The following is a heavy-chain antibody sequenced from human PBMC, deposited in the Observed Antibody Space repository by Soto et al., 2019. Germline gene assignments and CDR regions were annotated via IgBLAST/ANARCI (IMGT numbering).Heavy chain of an antibody. CDR2: ISSSSGST. Sequence: EVQLLESGGGLVQPGGSLRLSCAASGFTFSNYAMNWVRQAPGKGLEWVSTISSSSGSTYYADSVKGRFTISRDNSKNFLYLQMNRLRGDDTAVYYCAKVGSDRYSGQHSDYWGQGTLVTISS. D-gene: IGHD5-12*01. V-gene: IGHV3-23*01. CDR1: GFTFSNYA. CDR3: AKVGSDRYSGQHSDY. J-gene: IGHJ4*02.